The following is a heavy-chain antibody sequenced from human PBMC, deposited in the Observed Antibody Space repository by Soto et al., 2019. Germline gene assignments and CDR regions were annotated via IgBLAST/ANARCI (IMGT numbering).Heavy chain of an antibody. Sequence: QVQLVQSGAEVKKHGSSVKVSCKASGGTFSNYAFSWVRQAPGQGLEWLGGIMPIFGRPDYAQKFRDRVTISSDESTSTAHMEMPSLRAEDTSVYYCASWLKEAGIGGNYDYAMDVWGQVTTVTVS. CDR1: GGTFSNYA. V-gene: IGHV1-69*05. CDR3: ASWLKEAGIGGNYDYAMDV. CDR2: IMPIFGRP. D-gene: IGHD6-19*01. J-gene: IGHJ6*02.